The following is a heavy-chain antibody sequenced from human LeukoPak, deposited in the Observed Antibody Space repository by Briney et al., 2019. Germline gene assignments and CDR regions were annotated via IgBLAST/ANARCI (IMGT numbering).Heavy chain of an antibody. CDR1: GFSISSSHW. V-gene: IGHV4-28*03. CDR3: ATASSTNMPSPLYFHH. Sequence: SETLSLTCAVSGFSISSSHWWGWIRQPPGKGLEWIGYIYYSGSTYYNPSLKSRVTMSVDTSKNQFSLKLSSVTAVDTAVYYCATASSTNMPSPLYFHHWGQGTLVTVSS. CDR2: IYYSGST. D-gene: IGHD2-2*01. J-gene: IGHJ1*01.